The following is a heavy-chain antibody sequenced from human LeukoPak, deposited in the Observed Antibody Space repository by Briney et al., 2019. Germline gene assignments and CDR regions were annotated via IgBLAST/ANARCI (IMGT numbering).Heavy chain of an antibody. D-gene: IGHD4-11*01. Sequence: SETLSLTCAVSGGSISSGGYSWSWIRQPPGKGLEWIGYIYHSGSTYYNPSLKSRVTISVDRSKNQFSLKLSSVTAADTAAYYCARGSDGHYRDNWFDPWGQGTLVTVSS. V-gene: IGHV4-30-2*01. CDR2: IYHSGST. CDR1: GGSISSGGYS. J-gene: IGHJ5*02. CDR3: ARGSDGHYRDNWFDP.